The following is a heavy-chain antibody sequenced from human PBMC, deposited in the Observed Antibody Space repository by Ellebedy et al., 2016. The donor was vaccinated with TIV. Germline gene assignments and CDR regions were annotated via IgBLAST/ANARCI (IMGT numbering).Heavy chain of an antibody. CDR3: VGRVEGRFDF. Sequence: PGGSLRLSCAASGFTFSHYTMTWVRQAPGKGLEWVSSILSGGSDMSYADSVKGRFIISRDNTKNFLFQHMNSLRAEGTGVYYCVGRVEGRFDFWGRGTMVTVSS. D-gene: IGHD3/OR15-3a*01. V-gene: IGHV3-21*06. CDR1: GFTFSHYT. CDR2: ILSGGSDM. J-gene: IGHJ3*01.